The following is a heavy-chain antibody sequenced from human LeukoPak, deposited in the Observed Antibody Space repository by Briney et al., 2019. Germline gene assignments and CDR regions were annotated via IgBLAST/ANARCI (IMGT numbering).Heavy chain of an antibody. D-gene: IGHD6-13*01. J-gene: IGHJ5*02. Sequence: ASVKLSCKASGGTFSSSAISWVRQAPGQGLEWMGRMIPIFGTANYAQKFQGRVTITTDESTSTAYMELSSLRSERTAVYYCAREPNHMAAKWFYACGQGTLVTVSS. V-gene: IGHV1-69*05. CDR2: MIPIFGTA. CDR1: GGTFSSSA. CDR3: AREPNHMAAKWFYA.